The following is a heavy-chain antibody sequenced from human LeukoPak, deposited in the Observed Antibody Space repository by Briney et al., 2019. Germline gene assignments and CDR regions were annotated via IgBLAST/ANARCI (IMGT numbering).Heavy chain of an antibody. D-gene: IGHD3-10*01. CDR1: GFTFSTYA. V-gene: IGHV3-23*01. CDR3: AKNGRGSGTYYPRTKYYFDY. CDR2: FSASGGYT. Sequence: GGSLRLSCTASGFTFSTYAMNWVRLTPGQGLEWVSTFSASGGYTYYADSVKGRFTISRDNSKNMLYLQMNSLRAEDTAVYYCAKNGRGSGTYYPRTKYYFDYWGQGTLVTVSS. J-gene: IGHJ4*02.